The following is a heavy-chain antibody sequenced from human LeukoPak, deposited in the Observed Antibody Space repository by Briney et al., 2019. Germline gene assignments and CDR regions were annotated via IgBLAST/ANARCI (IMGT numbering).Heavy chain of an antibody. J-gene: IGHJ4*02. D-gene: IGHD2-2*01. CDR1: GGTFSSYA. CDR2: IIPIFGTA. V-gene: IGHV1-69*13. CDR3: ARDSVQSTVPAALYFDY. Sequence: ASVKVSCKASGGTFSSYAISWVRQAPGQGLEWMGGIIPIFGTANYAQKFQGRVTITADESTSTVYMELSSLRSEDTAVYYCARDSVQSTVPAALYFDYWGQGTLVTVSS.